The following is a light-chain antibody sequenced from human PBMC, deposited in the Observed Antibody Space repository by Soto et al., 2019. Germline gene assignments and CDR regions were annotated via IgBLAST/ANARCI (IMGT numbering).Light chain of an antibody. CDR2: EGS. CDR1: SSGVGGYNL. CDR3: CSYAGSSTLL. J-gene: IGLJ2*01. V-gene: IGLV2-23*01. Sequence: QSVLTQPASVSGSPGQSITISCTGTSSGVGGYNLVSWYQQHPGKTPKLMIYEGSKRPSGVSNRFSGSKSGNTASLTISGLQAEDEADSYCCSYAGSSTLLFGGGTKLTVL.